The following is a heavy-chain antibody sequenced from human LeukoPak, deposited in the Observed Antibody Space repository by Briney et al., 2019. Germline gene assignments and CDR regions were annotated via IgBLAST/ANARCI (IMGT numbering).Heavy chain of an antibody. V-gene: IGHV4-59*10. D-gene: IGHD3-3*02. CDR3: ARVSASDAFDI. Sequence: SETLSLTCAVYNGSFRGYYWTWIRQPAGKGLEWIGRIYTSGSTNYNPSLKSRVTMSVDTSKNQFSLKLSSVTAADTAVYYCARVSASDAFDIWGQGTMVTVSS. CDR2: IYTSGST. CDR1: NGSFRGYY. J-gene: IGHJ3*02.